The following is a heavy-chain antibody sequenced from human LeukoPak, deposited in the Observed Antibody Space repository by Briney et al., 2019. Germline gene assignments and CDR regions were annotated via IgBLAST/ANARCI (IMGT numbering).Heavy chain of an antibody. D-gene: IGHD6-19*01. CDR2: IGGSGTTI. CDR1: GFPFSIYE. Sequence: PGGSLRLSCAVSGFPFSIYEMNWVRQAPGKGLEWVSNIGGSGTTIYYADSVKGRFSISRDNAKSSLYLQMNSLRVEDTAVYYRALLAVASDFDYWGQGALVTVSS. CDR3: ALLAVASDFDY. J-gene: IGHJ4*02. V-gene: IGHV3-48*03.